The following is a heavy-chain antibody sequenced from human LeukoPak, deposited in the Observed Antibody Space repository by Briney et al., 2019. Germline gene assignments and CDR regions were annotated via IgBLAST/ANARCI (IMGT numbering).Heavy chain of an antibody. J-gene: IGHJ4*02. CDR1: GFTFSDYD. CDR3: ARVAKERVGGVYYFDY. Sequence: GGSLRLSCAASGFTFSDYDMHWARQPTGKGLEWVAAIGTAGDTYYTGSVKGRFTISRENAKNSLYLQMNSLRAGDTAVYYCARVAKERVGGVYYFDYWGQGTLATVSS. V-gene: IGHV3-13*01. D-gene: IGHD1-1*01. CDR2: IGTAGDT.